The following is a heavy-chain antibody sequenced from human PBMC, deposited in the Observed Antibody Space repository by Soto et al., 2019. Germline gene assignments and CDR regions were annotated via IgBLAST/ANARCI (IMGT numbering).Heavy chain of an antibody. CDR1: GSISGYY. Sequence: SETLSLTCTVSGSISGYYWSWIRQPPGKGLEWIGEIYHSGSTNYNPSLKSRVTISVDKSKNQFSLKLSSVTAADTAVYYCAREVRRGYSYGHRFWFDPWGQGTLVTVSS. CDR3: AREVRRGYSYGHRFWFDP. J-gene: IGHJ5*02. CDR2: IYHSGST. D-gene: IGHD5-18*01. V-gene: IGHV4-59*12.